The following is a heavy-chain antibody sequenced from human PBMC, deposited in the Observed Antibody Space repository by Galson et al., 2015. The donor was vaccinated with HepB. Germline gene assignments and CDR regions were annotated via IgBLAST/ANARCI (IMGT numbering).Heavy chain of an antibody. Sequence: SVKVSCKASGSTFTNYGFNWVRQAPGQGLEWMGWISAYNGDTKYTQKLQDRVTMTTDTSTSTAYMELRGLRSDDTAVYYCAREDIAVAGDTFDIWGQGTKVTVSS. J-gene: IGHJ3*02. CDR2: ISAYNGDT. V-gene: IGHV1-18*01. CDR1: GSTFTNYG. CDR3: AREDIAVAGDTFDI. D-gene: IGHD6-19*01.